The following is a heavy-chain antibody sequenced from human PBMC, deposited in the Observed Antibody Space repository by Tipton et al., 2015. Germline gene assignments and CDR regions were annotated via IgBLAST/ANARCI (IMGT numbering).Heavy chain of an antibody. CDR3: ARGSAILGVVNPTCDY. D-gene: IGHD3-3*01. CDR1: SDSINKYY. J-gene: IGHJ4*02. Sequence: LRLSCTVSSDSINKYYWSWIRQPPGKELQWIGYISYSGTTNYNPSLNNRVTISADTSRNQFSLRLTSVTTADTAVYYCARGSAILGVVNPTCDYWGQGTLVTVSS. CDR2: ISYSGTT. V-gene: IGHV4-59*01.